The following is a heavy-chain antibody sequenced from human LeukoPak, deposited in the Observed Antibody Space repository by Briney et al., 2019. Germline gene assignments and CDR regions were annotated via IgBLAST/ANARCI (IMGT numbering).Heavy chain of an antibody. D-gene: IGHD2-15*01. J-gene: IGHJ4*02. CDR1: GFTFSGSA. CDR2: IRSKASSYAT. CDR3: TRHFDVVVVAATPEFDY. V-gene: IGHV3-73*01. Sequence: GGSLRLSCAASGFTFSGSAMHRVRQASGKGLEWVGRIRSKASSYATAYAASVKGRFTISRDDSKNTAYLQMNSLKTEDTAVYYCTRHFDVVVVAATPEFDYWGQGTLVTVSS.